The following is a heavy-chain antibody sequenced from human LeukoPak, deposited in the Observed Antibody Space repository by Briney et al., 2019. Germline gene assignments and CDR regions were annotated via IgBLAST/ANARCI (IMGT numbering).Heavy chain of an antibody. D-gene: IGHD5-24*01. Sequence: SETLSLTCTVSGGSISSGSYYWGWIRQPPGKGLEWIGSIYYSGSTYYNPSLKSRVTISVDTSKNQFSLKLSSVTAADTAVYYCAREGDGYNYVPLDYWGQGTLVTVSS. J-gene: IGHJ4*02. CDR3: AREGDGYNYVPLDY. CDR2: IYYSGST. CDR1: GGSISSGSYY. V-gene: IGHV4-39*07.